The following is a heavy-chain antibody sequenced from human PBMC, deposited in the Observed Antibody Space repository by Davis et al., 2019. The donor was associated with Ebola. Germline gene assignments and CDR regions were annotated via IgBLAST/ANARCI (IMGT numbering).Heavy chain of an antibody. V-gene: IGHV1-46*01. CDR1: GYTFTSYC. J-gene: IGHJ6*02. CDR3: ASQHCSGGSCYSRYYYYGMDV. Sequence: AASVKVSCKASGYTFTSYCMHWVRQAPGQGLEWMGIINPSGGSTSYAQKFQGRVTMTRDTSTSTVYMELSSLRSEDTAVYYCASQHCSGGSCYSRYYYYGMDVWGQGTTVTVSS. CDR2: INPSGGST. D-gene: IGHD2-15*01.